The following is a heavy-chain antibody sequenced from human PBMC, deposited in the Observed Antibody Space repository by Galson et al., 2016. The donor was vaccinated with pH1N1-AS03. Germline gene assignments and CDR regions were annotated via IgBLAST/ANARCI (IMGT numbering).Heavy chain of an antibody. Sequence: SETLSLTCTVSGGSISSYYWSWIRQPPGKRLEWIGYIFYNGTTNYNPSLKSRVTISVDTSKNQFSLKLTSVTAADTAVYSCTRGGTYSSSSPAYFGYWGQGTLVTV. V-gene: IGHV4-59*01. CDR1: GGSISSYY. J-gene: IGHJ4*02. D-gene: IGHD6-6*01. CDR2: IFYNGTT. CDR3: TRGGTYSSSSPAYFGY.